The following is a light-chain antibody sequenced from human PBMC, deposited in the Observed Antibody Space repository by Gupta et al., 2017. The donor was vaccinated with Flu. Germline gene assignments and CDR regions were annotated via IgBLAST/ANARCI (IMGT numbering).Light chain of an antibody. J-gene: IGKJ1*01. V-gene: IGKV1-39*01. Sequence: SSLSASPGDRVTITCRASQNIDTDLNWYRQKVGRAPELLIYAASTLHSGIPSRFSGSGSGTDFTLTISNLQPEDLATYFCQQSYVYPRSFGQGTTMEIK. CDR1: QNIDTD. CDR2: AAS. CDR3: QQSYVYPRS.